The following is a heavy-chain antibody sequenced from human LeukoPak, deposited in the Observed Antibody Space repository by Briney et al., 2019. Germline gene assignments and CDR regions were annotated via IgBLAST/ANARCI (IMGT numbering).Heavy chain of an antibody. V-gene: IGHV3-64*01. Sequence: GGSLRLSCAASGFTFSSCAMHWFRQPPRRGREYIFGISCNGGSTYYVTSVKGRFSISRDNSKNTLYLQMSSLGAADMAVYYCAREIAIGIAPCPVYYWGQGTLVTVST. CDR1: GFTFSSCA. D-gene: IGHD2-21*01. CDR3: AREIAIGIAPCPVYY. J-gene: IGHJ4*02. CDR2: ISCNGGST.